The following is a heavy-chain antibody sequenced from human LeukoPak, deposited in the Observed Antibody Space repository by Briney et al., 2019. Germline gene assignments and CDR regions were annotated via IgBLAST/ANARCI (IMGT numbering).Heavy chain of an antibody. CDR3: ARGIQLWSHFDY. CDR2: IYYSGST. J-gene: IGHJ4*02. Sequence: PSETLSLTCTVSGGSISSYYWSWIRQPPGKGLEWIGYIYYSGSTNYNPSLKSRVTISVDTSKNQSSLKLSSVTAADTAVYYCARGIQLWSHFDYWGQGTLVTVSS. V-gene: IGHV4-59*01. D-gene: IGHD5-18*01. CDR1: GGSISSYY.